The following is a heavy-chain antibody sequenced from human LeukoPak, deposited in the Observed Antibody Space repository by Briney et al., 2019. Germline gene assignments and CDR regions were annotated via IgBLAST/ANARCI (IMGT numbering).Heavy chain of an antibody. Sequence: GGSLRLSCAASGFTVSNNYISWVRQAPGKGLEWVSVFYAGDKTYHTDSVKGRFTISRDDSKNTLYLQMNSLRTDDTAVYYCASPGQYYDGSLHWFFDLWGRGTLVTVSS. D-gene: IGHD3-22*01. CDR3: ASPGQYYDGSLHWFFDL. V-gene: IGHV3-66*02. CDR1: GFTVSNNY. CDR2: FYAGDKT. J-gene: IGHJ2*01.